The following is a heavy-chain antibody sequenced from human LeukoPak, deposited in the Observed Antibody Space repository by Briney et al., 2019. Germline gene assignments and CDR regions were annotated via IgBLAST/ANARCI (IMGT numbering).Heavy chain of an antibody. D-gene: IGHD6-13*01. V-gene: IGHV3-21*01. CDR2: ISSSSSYI. J-gene: IGHJ4*02. CDR1: GFTFSSYS. CDR3: ATGYSSSWSFDY. Sequence: PGGSLRLSCAASGFTFSSYSMNWVRQAPGKGLEWVSPISSSSSYIYYADSVKGRFTISRDNAKNSLYLQMNSLRAEDTAVYYCATGYSSSWSFDYWGQGTLVTVSS.